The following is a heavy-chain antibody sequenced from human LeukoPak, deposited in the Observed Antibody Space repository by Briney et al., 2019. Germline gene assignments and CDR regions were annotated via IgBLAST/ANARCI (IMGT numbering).Heavy chain of an antibody. J-gene: IGHJ4*02. CDR1: GFTFSSYA. CDR2: IKQDGSEK. Sequence: GGSLRLSCAASGFTFSSYAMHWVRQAPGKGLEWVANIKQDGSEKYYVDSVKGRFTISRDNAKNSLYLQMNSLRAEDTAVYYCARVRLLLWSGELYYFDYWGQGTLVTVSS. D-gene: IGHD3-10*01. CDR3: ARVRLLLWSGELYYFDY. V-gene: IGHV3-7*01.